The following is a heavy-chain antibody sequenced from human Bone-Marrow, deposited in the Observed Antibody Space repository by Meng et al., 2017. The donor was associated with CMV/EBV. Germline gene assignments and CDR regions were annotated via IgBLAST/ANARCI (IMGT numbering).Heavy chain of an antibody. CDR3: ARAPTYYYDIGWFDP. J-gene: IGHJ5*02. D-gene: IGHD3-22*01. CDR1: GYTFTRYG. Sequence: SGYTFTRYGISWVRQAPGQGLGWMGWISVYNGHTNYAQKFQDRVTMTTDTSATTAYMELRSLRSDDTAVYYCARAPTYYYDIGWFDPWGQGTLVTVSS. CDR2: ISVYNGHT. V-gene: IGHV1-18*01.